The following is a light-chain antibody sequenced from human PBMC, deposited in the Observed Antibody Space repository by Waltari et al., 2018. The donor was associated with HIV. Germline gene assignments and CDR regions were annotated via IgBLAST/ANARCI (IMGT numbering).Light chain of an antibody. CDR1: SSDVGSYNY. CDR3: CSYAGAYIFYV. Sequence: QSALTQPRSVSGSPGQSVTISCTGTSSDVGSYNYVSWYQQHPGKAPKLMIYEVTKRPSGVPDRFSGSKSGNTASLTISGLQAEDEADYFCCSYAGAYIFYVFGTGTKVTVL. J-gene: IGLJ1*01. V-gene: IGLV2-11*01. CDR2: EVT.